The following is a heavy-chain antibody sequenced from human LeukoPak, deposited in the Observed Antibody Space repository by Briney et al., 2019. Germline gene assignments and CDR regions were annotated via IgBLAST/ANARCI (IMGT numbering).Heavy chain of an antibody. CDR2: ISGSATHT. V-gene: IGHV3-11*06. J-gene: IGHJ4*02. CDR3: ARVGSTAAAGTTDY. CDR1: GFTFSDYY. D-gene: IGHD6-13*01. Sequence: GGSLRLSCAASGFTFSDYYMSWIRQAPGQGLEWLSYISGSATHTTYADSVKGRLTISRDNAENSLFLQMNSLRDEDTAVYYCARVGSTAAAGTTDYWGQGTLVTVSS.